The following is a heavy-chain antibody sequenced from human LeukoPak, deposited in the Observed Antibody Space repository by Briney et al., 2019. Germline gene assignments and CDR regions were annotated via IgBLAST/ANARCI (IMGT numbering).Heavy chain of an antibody. CDR2: INPNSGGT. J-gene: IGHJ4*02. CDR1: GYTFTGYY. D-gene: IGHD3-10*01. V-gene: IGHV1-2*02. Sequence: ASVKVSCKASGYTFTGYYMHWVRQAPGQGLEWMGWINPNSGGTNYAQKFQGRVTMTRDTSISTAYMELSRLRSDDTAVYYCATAPDTMVRGVIIMLDYWGQGTLVTVSS. CDR3: ATAPDTMVRGVIIMLDY.